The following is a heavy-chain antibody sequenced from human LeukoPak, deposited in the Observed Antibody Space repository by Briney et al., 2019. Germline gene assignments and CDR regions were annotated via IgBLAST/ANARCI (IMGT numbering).Heavy chain of an antibody. CDR1: GFTFSSYA. V-gene: IGHV3-30-3*01. D-gene: IGHD5-18*01. CDR3: ARALYGYGGWFDP. J-gene: IGHJ5*02. Sequence: GGSLRLSCAASGFTFSSYAMHRVRQAPGKGLEWVAVISYDGSNKYYADSVKGRFTISRDNSKNTLYLQMNSLRAEDTAVYYCARALYGYGGWFDPWGQGTLVTVSS. CDR2: ISYDGSNK.